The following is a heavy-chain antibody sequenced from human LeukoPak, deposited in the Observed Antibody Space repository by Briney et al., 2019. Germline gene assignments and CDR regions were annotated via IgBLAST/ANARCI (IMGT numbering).Heavy chain of an antibody. D-gene: IGHD1-26*01. CDR1: GFTFSSYG. CDR2: IRYDGSNK. Sequence: PGGSLRLSCAASGFTFSSYGMHWVRQAPGKGLEWVAFIRYDGSNKYYADSVKGRFTISRDNSKNTLYLQMNSLRAEDTAVYYCASSWRWELHRGGDYWGQGTLVTVSS. J-gene: IGHJ4*02. CDR3: ASSWRWELHRGGDY. V-gene: IGHV3-30*02.